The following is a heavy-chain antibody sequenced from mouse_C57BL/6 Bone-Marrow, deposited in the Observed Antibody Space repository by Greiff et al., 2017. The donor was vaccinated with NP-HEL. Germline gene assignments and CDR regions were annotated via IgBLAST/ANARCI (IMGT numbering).Heavy chain of an antibody. Sequence: QVQLKQPGAELVRPGTSVKLSCKASGYTFTSYWMHWVKQRPGQGLEWIGVIDPSDSYTNYNQKFKGKATLTVDTSSSTAYMQLSSLTSEDSAVYYCARLDDYDDGFAYWGQGTLVTVSA. CDR3: ARLDDYDDGFAY. CDR1: GYTFTSYW. V-gene: IGHV1-59*01. J-gene: IGHJ3*01. D-gene: IGHD2-4*01. CDR2: IDPSDSYT.